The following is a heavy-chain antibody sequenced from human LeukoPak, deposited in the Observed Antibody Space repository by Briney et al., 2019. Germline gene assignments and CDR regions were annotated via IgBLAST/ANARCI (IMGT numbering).Heavy chain of an antibody. CDR1: GGSISSYY. CDR3: ARLRRPPGTFVHDHRYIVVVPAAMGYFDY. J-gene: IGHJ4*02. CDR2: VYYSGNT. D-gene: IGHD2-2*01. V-gene: IGHV4-59*01. Sequence: SETLSLTCTVSGGSISSYYWSWIRQPPGKGLEWIGYVYYSGNTNYNPSLKSRVTISVDTSKNQFSLKLSSVTAADTAVYYCARLRRPPGTFVHDHRYIVVVPAAMGYFDYWGQGTLVTVSS.